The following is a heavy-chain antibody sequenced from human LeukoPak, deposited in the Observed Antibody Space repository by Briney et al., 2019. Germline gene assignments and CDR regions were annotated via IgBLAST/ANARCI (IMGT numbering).Heavy chain of an antibody. CDR1: ALTFSSYA. J-gene: IGHJ1*01. D-gene: IGHD6-13*01. V-gene: IGHV3-23*01. Sequence: PGGSLRLTCAASALTFSSYAMSWVRQAPEKGLEWVSDISGSGRTTYYADSVKGRFTIARDNSKNTLYLQMNSQRAEDTAVYFCAKVGATAGTLRIEYFQHWGQGTLVTVSS. CDR3: AKVGATAGTLRIEYFQH. CDR2: ISGSGRTT.